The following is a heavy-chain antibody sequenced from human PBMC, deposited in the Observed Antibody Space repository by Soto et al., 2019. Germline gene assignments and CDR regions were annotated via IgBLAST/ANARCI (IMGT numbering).Heavy chain of an antibody. CDR3: AKRFCTSTSCPGGYNWFDP. J-gene: IGHJ5*02. CDR1: GYSFTNYW. V-gene: IGHV5-10-1*01. CDR2: IDPSDSYI. D-gene: IGHD2-2*01. Sequence: ESLKISCKASGYSFTNYWIIGLRQIPGKGLEWMGRIDPSDSYINYSPSFQGHVTISVDKSISTAYLQWSSLKASDTAMYYCAKRFCTSTSCPGGYNWFDPWGQGTLVTVSS.